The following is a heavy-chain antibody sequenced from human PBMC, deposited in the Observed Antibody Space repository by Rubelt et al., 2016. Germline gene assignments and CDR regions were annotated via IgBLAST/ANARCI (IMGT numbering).Heavy chain of an antibody. CDR3: AGDGGIVLMENNGGLGY. CDR1: GYTFTSYG. D-gene: IGHD2-8*01. Sequence: QVQLVQSGAEVEKPGASVKVSCKASGYTFTSYGISWVRQAPGQGLEWMGWISAYNGNPNYAQKLQVRVTMTTDTSTSTAYRERMGLRSDDTAVYYCAGDGGIVLMENNGGLGYWGQGTLVTVSS. J-gene: IGHJ4*02. V-gene: IGHV1-18*01. CDR2: ISAYNGNP.